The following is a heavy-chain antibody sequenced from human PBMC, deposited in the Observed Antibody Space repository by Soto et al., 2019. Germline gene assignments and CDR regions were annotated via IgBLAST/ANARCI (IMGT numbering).Heavy chain of an antibody. V-gene: IGHV1-2*02. CDR2: INPNSGGT. J-gene: IGHJ4*02. D-gene: IGHD3-22*01. CDR3: ARDYYDSSGYYVFDY. Sequence: ASVKVSCKASGYTFTCYYMHWVRHAPGQGLEWMGWINPNSGGTNYAQKFQGRVTMTRDTSISTAYMELSRLRSDDTAVYYCARDYYDSSGYYVFDYWGQGTLVTVSS. CDR1: GYTFTCYY.